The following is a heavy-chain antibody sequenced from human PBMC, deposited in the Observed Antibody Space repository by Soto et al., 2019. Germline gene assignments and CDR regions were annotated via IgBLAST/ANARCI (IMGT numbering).Heavy chain of an antibody. CDR2: SSYNGGT. V-gene: IGHV4-39*01. CDR3: ARHRIEVVWRGFDY. Sequence: SETLSLTCTVSADSSTISDSYWGWRRQPPGKGLQWIGSSSYNGGTFYNPSLKGRVAISVDPSKKHSSLQVTSVSAADTAVYYCARHRIEVVWRGFDYWGQGSPVTVSS. J-gene: IGHJ4*02. D-gene: IGHD1-1*01. CDR1: ADSSTISDSY.